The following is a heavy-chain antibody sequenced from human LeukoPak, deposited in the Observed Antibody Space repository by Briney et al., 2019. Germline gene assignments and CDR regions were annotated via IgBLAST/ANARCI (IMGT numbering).Heavy chain of an antibody. CDR1: GFTFSSYW. CDR2: INSDGSIT. D-gene: IGHD5-12*01. V-gene: IGHV3-74*01. CDR3: ARVRATCSPHFDN. Sequence: AGGSLRLSCAASGFTFSSYWMHWVRQAPGKGLMWVSRINSDGSITNYADSVKGRFTISRDNAKNTLYLQMNSLRAEDTAVYYCARVRATCSPHFDNWVQGTLVTVSS. J-gene: IGHJ4*02.